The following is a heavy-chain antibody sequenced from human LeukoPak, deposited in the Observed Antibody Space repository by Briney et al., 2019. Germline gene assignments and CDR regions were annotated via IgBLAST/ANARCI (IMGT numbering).Heavy chain of an antibody. J-gene: IGHJ4*02. V-gene: IGHV3-43*01. Sequence: GGSLRLSCAASGFIFEDYTMHWVCQAPGKTLEWVSLISWDGTTYYADSVKGRFTISRDNSKDSLSLQMDTLRSEDTAFYYCVKDLSYESSGSFFDFWGQGTLVTVS. CDR3: VKDLSYESSGSFFDF. D-gene: IGHD3-22*01. CDR2: ISWDGTT. CDR1: GFIFEDYT.